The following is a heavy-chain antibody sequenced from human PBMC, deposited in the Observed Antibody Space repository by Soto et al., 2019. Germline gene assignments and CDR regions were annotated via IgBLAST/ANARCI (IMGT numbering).Heavy chain of an antibody. J-gene: IGHJ4*02. CDR2: IWSDGSNK. V-gene: IGHV3-33*01. CDR1: GFTFSSYG. Sequence: QVQLVESGGGVVQPGRSLRLSCAASGFTFSSYGMHWVRQAPGKGLEWVAVIWSDGSNKYYADSVKGRFTISRDNSKNTLSLQMNRLRGEATGVDCGAREGCSVGSCCPIGEWGQGTLVTVSS. CDR3: AREGCSVGSCCPIGE. D-gene: IGHD2-15*01.